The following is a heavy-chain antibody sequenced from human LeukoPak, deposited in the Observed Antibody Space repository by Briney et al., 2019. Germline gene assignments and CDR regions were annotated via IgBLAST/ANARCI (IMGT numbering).Heavy chain of an antibody. CDR2: ISYDGSNK. J-gene: IGHJ4*02. CDR1: GFTFSSYA. CDR3: ARLSYASAAGTDYDY. V-gene: IGHV3-30-3*01. Sequence: GGSLRLSCAASGFTFSSYAMHWVRQAPGKGLEWVAVISYDGSNKYYADSAKGRFTISRDNSKSTLYLQMNSLRAEDPAVYSCARLSYASAAGTDYDYCGQGTLVTVSS. D-gene: IGHD6-13*01.